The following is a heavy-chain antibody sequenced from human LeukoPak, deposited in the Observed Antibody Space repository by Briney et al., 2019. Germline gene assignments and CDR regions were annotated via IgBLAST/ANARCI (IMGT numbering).Heavy chain of an antibody. CDR2: IYYSGST. D-gene: IGHD3-22*01. J-gene: IGHJ4*02. CDR1: GGSISSYY. CDR3: ARVGYYDTSGYYSGLFDY. Sequence: PSETLSLTCTVSGGSISSYYWSWIRQPPGKGLEWIGYIYYSGSTNYNPSLKSRVTISVDTSKSQFSLKLSSVAAADTAVYYCARVGYYDTSGYYSGLFDYWGQGTLVPVSS. V-gene: IGHV4-59*01.